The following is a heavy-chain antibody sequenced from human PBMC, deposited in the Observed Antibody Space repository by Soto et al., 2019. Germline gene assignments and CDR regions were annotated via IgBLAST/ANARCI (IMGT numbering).Heavy chain of an antibody. CDR2: ISYSGST. Sequence: PSETLSLTCAVCGGSFSVYYWSWIRQPPGKGLEWFGEISYSGSTNYNPSLKSRVTISIDTSKNQFSLKLSSVTAADTTVYYCARTRDGYNIYAFDIWGQGTMVTVSS. CDR1: GGSFSVYY. D-gene: IGHD5-12*01. V-gene: IGHV4-34*01. CDR3: ARTRDGYNIYAFDI. J-gene: IGHJ3*02.